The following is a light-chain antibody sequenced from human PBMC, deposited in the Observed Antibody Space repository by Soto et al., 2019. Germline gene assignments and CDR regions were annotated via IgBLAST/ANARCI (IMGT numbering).Light chain of an antibody. V-gene: IGKV1-8*01. CDR3: QQYYSYPFT. J-gene: IGKJ3*01. CDR2: GAS. Sequence: AIRMTQSPSSLSASTGDRVTITCRASQGISSYLAWYQQKPGKAPKLLIYGASTLHSGVPSRFSGSGSGTDFTLTISCLQSEDFATYYCQQYYSYPFTFGPGTKVDIK. CDR1: QGISSY.